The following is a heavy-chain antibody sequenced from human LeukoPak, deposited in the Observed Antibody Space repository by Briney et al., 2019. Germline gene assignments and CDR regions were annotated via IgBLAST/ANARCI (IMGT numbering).Heavy chain of an antibody. CDR2: IKQDGSEK. CDR1: GFTFSSYW. Sequence: GGSLILSCAASGFTFSSYWMSWVRQAPGKGLEWVANIKQDGSEKYYVDSVKGRFTVSRDNAKNSLYLQMNSLRAEDTAVYYCARRDSSGYPLFDYWGQGTLVTVSS. D-gene: IGHD3-22*01. V-gene: IGHV3-7*05. CDR3: ARRDSSGYPLFDY. J-gene: IGHJ4*02.